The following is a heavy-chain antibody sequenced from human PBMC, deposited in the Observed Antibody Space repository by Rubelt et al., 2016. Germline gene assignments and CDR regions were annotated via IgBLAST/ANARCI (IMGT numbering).Heavy chain of an antibody. CDR3: ASGRSFDY. CDR2: IKRDGSEK. V-gene: IGHV3-7*01. J-gene: IGHJ4*02. CDR1: GFTFSSYS. Sequence: ASGFTFSSYSMNWVRQAPGKGLEWVANIKRDGSEKYYVDSVKGRFTISRDNAKNSLYLQMNSLRADDTAVYYCASGRSFDYWGQGTLVTVSS. D-gene: IGHD2-15*01.